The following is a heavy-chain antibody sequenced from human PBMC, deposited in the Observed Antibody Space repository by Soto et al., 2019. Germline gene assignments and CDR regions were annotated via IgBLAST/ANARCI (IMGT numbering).Heavy chain of an antibody. V-gene: IGHV3-11*06. CDR1: GFTFSDYY. D-gene: IGHD3-3*01. Sequence: GGSLRLSCAASGFTFSDYYMSWIRQAPGKGLEWVSYITSSSSHTNYADSVRGRFTISRDNAKNSLYLQMNSLRAEDTAVYYCAREITIFGVGIPHFDYWGQGTLVTVSS. J-gene: IGHJ4*02. CDR3: AREITIFGVGIPHFDY. CDR2: ITSSSSHT.